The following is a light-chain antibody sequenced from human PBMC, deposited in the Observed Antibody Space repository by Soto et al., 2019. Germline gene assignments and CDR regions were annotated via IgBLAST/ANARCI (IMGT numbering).Light chain of an antibody. CDR2: AAS. V-gene: IGKV1-9*01. J-gene: IGKJ3*01. CDR3: QQLNSYPFT. Sequence: DIQLTQSPSFLSASVGDRVTITCRASPGISSYLALYQQKPGKAPQLVIYAASTLQSGVPSRFSGSRSGTEFTLTISSLQPEDLGTYYCQQLNSYPFTFGPGTKVDIK. CDR1: PGISSY.